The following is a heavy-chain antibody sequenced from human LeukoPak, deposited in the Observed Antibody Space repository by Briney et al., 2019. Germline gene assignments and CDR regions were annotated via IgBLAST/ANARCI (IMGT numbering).Heavy chain of an antibody. CDR1: GFTFSGAW. J-gene: IGHJ4*02. CDR3: ARHVGISF. V-gene: IGHV3-7*01. Sequence: PGGSLRLSCTASGFTFSGAWMTWVRQAPGKGLEWVANIREDGTEKNYVDSVNGRFTISRDNAKNSLFLQMSNLRDDDTAIYYCARHVGISFWGQGTLVTVSS. D-gene: IGHD7-27*01. CDR2: IREDGTEK.